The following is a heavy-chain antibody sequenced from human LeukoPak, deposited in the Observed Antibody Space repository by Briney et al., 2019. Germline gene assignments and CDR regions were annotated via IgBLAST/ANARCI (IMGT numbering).Heavy chain of an antibody. CDR3: ARDSRHHRFLYWDWFDP. V-gene: IGHV3-21*01. CDR2: ISSRSLYI. Sequence: GGTLRLSCAASGFTFSDYSMNWVRQAPGEGLEWVSSISSRSLYIHYADSVKGRFTISRDNVKNSLYLQMNSLRAEDTAVYYCARDSRHHRFLYWDWFDPWGQGTLVTVSS. J-gene: IGHJ5*02. CDR1: GFTFSDYS. D-gene: IGHD1-26*01.